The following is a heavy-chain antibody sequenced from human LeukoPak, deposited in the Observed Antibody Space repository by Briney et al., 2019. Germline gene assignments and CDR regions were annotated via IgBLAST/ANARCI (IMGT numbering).Heavy chain of an antibody. CDR3: ARVSGGSGSYANWFDP. D-gene: IGHD3-10*01. Sequence: ASVKVSCKASGYTFTSYGISWVRQAPGQGLEWMGWISAYNGNTNYAQKLQGRVTMTTDTSTSTAYMELRSLRSDDTAVYYCARVSGGSGSYANWFDPWGQGALVTVSS. J-gene: IGHJ5*02. CDR2: ISAYNGNT. CDR1: GYTFTSYG. V-gene: IGHV1-18*01.